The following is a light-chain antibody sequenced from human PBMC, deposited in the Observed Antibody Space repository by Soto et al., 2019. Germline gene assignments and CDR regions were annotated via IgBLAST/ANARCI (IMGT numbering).Light chain of an antibody. Sequence: DIQMTQSPSSLSASVGDRVTLTCRASQTISNYVSWYQQKPGKAPKCLIYAASTLQSGVPSRFSGSGSGTDFTLSIDSLQPEDFATYYCQQSYSSPRTFGQGIKVELK. CDR1: QTISNY. CDR2: AAS. V-gene: IGKV1-39*01. J-gene: IGKJ1*01. CDR3: QQSYSSPRT.